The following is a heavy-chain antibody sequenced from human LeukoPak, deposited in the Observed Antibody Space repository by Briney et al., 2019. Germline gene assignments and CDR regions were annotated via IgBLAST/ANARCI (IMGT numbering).Heavy chain of an antibody. D-gene: IGHD3-3*01. V-gene: IGHV3-23*01. Sequence: GGSLRLSRAAPGFTFSNNVISRGRQAPGKGVEWVSAISGSGDSTYYADSVKGRFTISRDSSMETLYLQMNSLRAEDTATYFCAKRLSFGVAIGDFDYWGQGTLVTVSS. CDR1: GFTFSNNV. CDR2: ISGSGDST. J-gene: IGHJ4*02. CDR3: AKRLSFGVAIGDFDY.